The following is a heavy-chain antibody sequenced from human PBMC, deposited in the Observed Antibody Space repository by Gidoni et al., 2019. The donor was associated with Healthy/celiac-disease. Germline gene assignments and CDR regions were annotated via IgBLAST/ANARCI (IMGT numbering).Heavy chain of an antibody. CDR2: NNPNSGGT. CDR3: ARDGGDIVVVRGETGNDY. CDR1: GSTFTGSS. J-gene: IGHJ4*02. Sequence: QVQLVQSGAEVKKPGASVKVSCKASGSTFTGSSMHWVRQAPGQGLEWMGWNNPNSGGTNYAQKFQGRVTMTRDTSISTAYMELSRLRSDDTAVYYCARDGGDIVVVRGETGNDYWGQGTLVTVSS. V-gene: IGHV1-2*02. D-gene: IGHD2-2*01.